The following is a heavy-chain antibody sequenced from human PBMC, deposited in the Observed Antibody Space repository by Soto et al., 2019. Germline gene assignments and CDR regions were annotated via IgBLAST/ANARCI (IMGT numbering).Heavy chain of an antibody. J-gene: IGHJ3*02. Sequence: QITLKESGPTLVKPTQTLTLTCTFSGFSLSTSGVGVGWIRQPPGKALEWLALIYWDDDKRYSPSLKSRLTITKDTSKNQVVLTMTNMYPVDTATYYCAHSAYYYDSSGQGNAFDIWGQGTMVTVSS. V-gene: IGHV2-5*02. CDR2: IYWDDDK. D-gene: IGHD3-22*01. CDR1: GFSLSTSGVG. CDR3: AHSAYYYDSSGQGNAFDI.